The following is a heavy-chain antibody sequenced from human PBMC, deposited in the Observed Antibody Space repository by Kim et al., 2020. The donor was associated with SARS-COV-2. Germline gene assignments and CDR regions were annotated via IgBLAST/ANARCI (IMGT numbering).Heavy chain of an antibody. V-gene: IGHV3-21*06. Sequence: ASVKGPFTISRDNPNNIMFLQLDSLRPEDTAVYYCAREGQSSGRAGTYDVWGRGTLVTVSS. J-gene: IGHJ4*03. D-gene: IGHD1-7*01. CDR3: AREGQSSGRAGTYDV.